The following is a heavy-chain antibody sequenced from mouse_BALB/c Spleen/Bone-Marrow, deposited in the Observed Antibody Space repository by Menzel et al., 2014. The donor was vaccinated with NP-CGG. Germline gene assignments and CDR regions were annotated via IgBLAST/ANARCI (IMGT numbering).Heavy chain of an antibody. CDR1: GFTFSSYX. V-gene: IGHV5-9-4*01. J-gene: IGHJ4*01. CDR2: XSSRGSYP. CDR3: AREGYDGQMDY. D-gene: IGHD2-2*01. Sequence: VESGGGLVKPGGSLKLSCAASGFTFSSYXXSWVXQSPXXRXXWVXXXSSRGSYPIYPETVTGGITISRDNAENTLFLGMISRRSEDTAMFYCAREGYDGQMDYWGQGTSVTVSS.